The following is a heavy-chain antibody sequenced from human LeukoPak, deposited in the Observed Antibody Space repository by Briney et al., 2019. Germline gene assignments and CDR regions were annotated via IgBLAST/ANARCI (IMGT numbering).Heavy chain of an antibody. CDR3: ARDLGDASDI. J-gene: IGHJ3*02. D-gene: IGHD7-27*01. CDR1: GFTFSSYW. V-gene: IGHV3-66*01. CDR2: IYSGGST. Sequence: GGSLRLSCAASGFTFSSYWMSWVRQAPGKGLEWVSIIYSGGSTYYADSVKGRFTISRDISKNTLFLQMNSLRAEDTAVYYCARDLGDASDIWGQGTMVTVSS.